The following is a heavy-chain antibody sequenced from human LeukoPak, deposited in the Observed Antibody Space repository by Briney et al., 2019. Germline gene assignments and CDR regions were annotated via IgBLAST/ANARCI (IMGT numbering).Heavy chain of an antibody. CDR3: AREFRNYYDSSGYYLGHYYFDY. CDR1: GFTFSSYW. Sequence: GGSLRLSCAASGFTFSSYWMSWVRQAPGKGLEWVANIKQDGSEKYYVDSVKGRFTISRDNAKNSLYLQMNSLRAEDTAVYYCAREFRNYYDSSGYYLGHYYFDYWGQGTLVTVSS. D-gene: IGHD3-22*01. V-gene: IGHV3-7*01. J-gene: IGHJ4*02. CDR2: IKQDGSEK.